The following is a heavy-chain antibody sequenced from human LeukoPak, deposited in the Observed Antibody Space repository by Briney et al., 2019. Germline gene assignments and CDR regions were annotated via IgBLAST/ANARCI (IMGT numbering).Heavy chain of an antibody. CDR3: AREVRGEAFDI. CDR2: IYYSGST. D-gene: IGHD3-10*01. V-gene: IGHV4-30-4*08. CDR1: GGSISSGDYY. J-gene: IGHJ3*02. Sequence: SETPSLTCTVSGGSISSGDYYWSWIRQPPGKGLEWIGYIYYSGSTYYNPSLKSRVTISVDTSKNQFSLKLSSVTAADTAVYYCAREVRGEAFDIWGQGTMVTVSS.